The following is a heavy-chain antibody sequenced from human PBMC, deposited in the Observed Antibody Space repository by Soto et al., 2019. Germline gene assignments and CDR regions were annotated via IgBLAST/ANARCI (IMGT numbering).Heavy chain of an antibody. CDR3: ARSINGKTWGRYYYCYGTDV. J-gene: IGHJ6*02. D-gene: IGHD1-20*01. V-gene: IGHV1-3*01. CDR1: GYTFTSYA. Sequence: ASANVSGKASGYTFTSYAMHWVRQAPGQRLEWIVWINAGNGNTKYSQKFQGRVTITRDASASTAYMELSSLRSEDTAVYYCARSINGKTWGRYYYCYGTDVWGQGTTVTLSS. CDR2: INAGNGNT.